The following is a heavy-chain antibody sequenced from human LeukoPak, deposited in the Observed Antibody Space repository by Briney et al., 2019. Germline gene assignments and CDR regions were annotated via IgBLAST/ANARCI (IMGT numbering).Heavy chain of an antibody. CDR1: GGTFSSYA. CDR2: IIPIFGTA. J-gene: IGHJ4*02. Sequence: ASVKVSCKASGGTFSSYAISWVRQAPGQGLEWMGGIIPIFGTANYAQKFQGRVTITADESTSTAYMELRSLRSDDTAMYYCARQSTGSYYSPIDYWGQGTLVTVSS. V-gene: IGHV1-69*13. D-gene: IGHD1-26*01. CDR3: ARQSTGSYYSPIDY.